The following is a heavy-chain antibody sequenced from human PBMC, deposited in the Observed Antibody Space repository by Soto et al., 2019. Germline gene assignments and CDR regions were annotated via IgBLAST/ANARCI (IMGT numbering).Heavy chain of an antibody. D-gene: IGHD6-19*01. Sequence: GASVKVSCKASGYTFTSYGISWVRQAPGQGLEWMGWISAYNGNTNYAQKLQGRVTMTTDTSTSTAYMELRSLRSDDTAVYHCARDPTVADYYYYGMDVWGQGTTVTVSS. CDR1: GYTFTSYG. CDR2: ISAYNGNT. J-gene: IGHJ6*02. V-gene: IGHV1-18*01. CDR3: ARDPTVADYYYYGMDV.